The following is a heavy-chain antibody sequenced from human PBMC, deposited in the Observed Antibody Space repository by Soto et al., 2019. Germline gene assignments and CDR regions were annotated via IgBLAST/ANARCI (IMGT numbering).Heavy chain of an antibody. J-gene: IGHJ2*01. CDR3: ARWLRWSPCYFDL. D-gene: IGHD4-17*01. CDR1: GGSFSGYY. CDR2: INHSGST. Sequence: QVQLQQWGAGLLKPSETLSLTCAVYGGSFSGYYWSWIRQPPGKGLEWIGEINHSGSTNYNPSLKIRCPISVDTSENQLSLKLSSVTAADTAVYYCARWLRWSPCYFDLWGRGTLVTVSS. V-gene: IGHV4-34*01.